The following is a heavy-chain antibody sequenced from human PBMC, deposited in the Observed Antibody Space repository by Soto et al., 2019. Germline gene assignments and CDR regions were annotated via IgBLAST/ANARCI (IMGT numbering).Heavy chain of an antibody. CDR1: GYSFINYW. D-gene: IGHD5-12*01. J-gene: IGHJ4*02. Sequence: VESLKISCRGSGYSFINYWIGWVRQMPGKGLEWMGIIYPGDSETKYSPSFQGQVTISADKSISTAYLQWSRLKASDSAMYYCARQGSYSYSKSCSYWGKGTRVTFSS. V-gene: IGHV5-51*01. CDR3: ARQGSYSYSKSCSY. CDR2: IYPGDSET.